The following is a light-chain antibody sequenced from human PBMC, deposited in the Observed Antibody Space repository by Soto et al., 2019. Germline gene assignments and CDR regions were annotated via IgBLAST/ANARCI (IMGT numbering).Light chain of an antibody. CDR3: QQRVNWPPT. Sequence: EVVMTQSPATLSVSPGERATLSCRASQSVRSDLAWYQQKPGQAPRLLIYGASTRATGIPARFSGSGSGTEFTLIISNLEPEDFVVYYCQQRVNWPPTFGGGTKVEI. V-gene: IGKV3-15*01. CDR2: GAS. CDR1: QSVRSD. J-gene: IGKJ4*01.